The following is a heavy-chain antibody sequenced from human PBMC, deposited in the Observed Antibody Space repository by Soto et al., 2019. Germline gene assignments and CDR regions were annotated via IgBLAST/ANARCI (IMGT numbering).Heavy chain of an antibody. V-gene: IGHV1-3*04. CDR2: INTAKDTT. CDR1: GYTFTSYA. Sequence: QVQLVQSGAEVKRPGASVKVSCKASGYTFTSYAVHWVRQAPGQRLEWMGWINTAKDTTKYSQKFQGRVTITRDTSANIVYMEVSSLTSEDTAVYYRARGSSWSYFDYWGQGTLVTVSS. J-gene: IGHJ4*02. D-gene: IGHD6-13*01. CDR3: ARGSSWSYFDY.